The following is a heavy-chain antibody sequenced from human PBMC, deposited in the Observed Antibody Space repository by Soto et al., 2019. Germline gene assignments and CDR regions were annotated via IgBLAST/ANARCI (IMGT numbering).Heavy chain of an antibody. Sequence: SETLSLTCAVYGGSFSGYYWSWIRQPPGKGLEWIGEINHSGSTNYNPSLKSRVTISVDTSKNQFSLKLSSVTAADTAVYYCASYDFWSGNWFDPWGQGTLVTVSS. CDR1: GGSFSGYY. J-gene: IGHJ5*02. V-gene: IGHV4-34*01. CDR3: ASYDFWSGNWFDP. CDR2: INHSGST. D-gene: IGHD3-3*01.